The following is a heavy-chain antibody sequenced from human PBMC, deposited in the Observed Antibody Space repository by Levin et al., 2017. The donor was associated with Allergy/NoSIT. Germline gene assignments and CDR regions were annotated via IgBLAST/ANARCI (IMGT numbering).Heavy chain of an antibody. CDR2: IHYSGST. J-gene: IGHJ2*01. CDR3: ARPRTSWPNWYFDL. V-gene: IGHV4-59*08. CDR1: GGSISTYY. D-gene: IGHD6-13*01. Sequence: KTGGSLRLSCTVSGGSISTYYWTWIRQPPGKGLEWIGYIHYSGSTNYNPSLKSRVTISVDTSKNQFSLKLSSVTATDTAIYYCARPRTSWPNWYFDLWGRGTLVTVSS.